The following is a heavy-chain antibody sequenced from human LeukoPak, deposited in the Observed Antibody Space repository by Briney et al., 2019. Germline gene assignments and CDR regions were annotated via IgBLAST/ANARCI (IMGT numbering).Heavy chain of an antibody. D-gene: IGHD5-12*01. CDR2: ISSSSDYI. J-gene: IGHJ4*02. CDR3: ASYSGQRSY. CDR1: GFTFNNYI. V-gene: IGHV3-21*01. Sequence: ESGGGLVKPGGSLRLSCAASGFTFNNYIMNWVRQAPGKGLEWVSSISSSSDYIYYADSVKGRFTISRDNAKNSLYLQMNSLRAEDTAVYYCASYSGQRSYWGQGTLVTVSS.